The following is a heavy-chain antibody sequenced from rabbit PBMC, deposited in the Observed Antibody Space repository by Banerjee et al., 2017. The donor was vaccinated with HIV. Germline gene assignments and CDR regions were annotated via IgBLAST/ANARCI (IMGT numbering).Heavy chain of an antibody. J-gene: IGHJ4*01. V-gene: IGHV1S45*01. CDR1: GFTISSSYY. CDR2: IYTGSSGST. Sequence: QEQLEESGGDLVKPEGSLTLTCTASGFTISSSYYMCWIRQAPGKGLEWIACIYTGSSGSTYYASWAKGRFTISKTSSTTVTLQMTSLTAADTATYFCARGAGYGSYAYANLWGPGTLVTVS. CDR3: ARGAGYGSYAYANL. D-gene: IGHD6-1*01.